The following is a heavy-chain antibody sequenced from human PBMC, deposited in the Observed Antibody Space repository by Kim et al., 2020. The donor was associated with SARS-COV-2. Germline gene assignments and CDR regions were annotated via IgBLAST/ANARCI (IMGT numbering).Heavy chain of an antibody. Sequence: SETLSLTCAVYGGSFSGYYWSWIRQPPGKGLEWIGEINHSVSTNYNPSLKSRVTISVDTSKNQFSLKLSSVTAADTAVYYCARGDYYDSSGYYYFSGGTNYFDYWGQGTLVTVSS. J-gene: IGHJ4*02. CDR1: GGSFSGYY. CDR3: ARGDYYDSSGYYYFSGGTNYFDY. D-gene: IGHD3-22*01. V-gene: IGHV4-34*01. CDR2: INHSVST.